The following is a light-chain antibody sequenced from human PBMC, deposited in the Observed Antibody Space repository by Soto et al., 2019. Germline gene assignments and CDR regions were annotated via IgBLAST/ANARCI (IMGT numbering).Light chain of an antibody. Sequence: VMTQSPATLSVAPGGRATLACGASRNVFTKVAWYQQKPGQAPRLLIYGASTRATGIPGRFSGGGSGTEFTFTISSLQSEDVAVYYCQQYDDWPWTFGQVTTVEI. CDR2: GAS. CDR3: QQYDDWPWT. V-gene: IGKV3-15*01. CDR1: RNVFTK. J-gene: IGKJ1*01.